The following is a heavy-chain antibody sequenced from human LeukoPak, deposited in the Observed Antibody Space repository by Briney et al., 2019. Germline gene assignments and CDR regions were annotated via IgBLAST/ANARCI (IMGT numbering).Heavy chain of an antibody. CDR1: GFTFSSYS. CDR2: ISSSSSYI. J-gene: IGHJ4*02. Sequence: GGSLRLSCAASGFTFSSYSMNWVRQAPGKGLEWVSSISSSSSYIYYADSVKGRFTISRDNAKNSLYLQMNSLRAEDTAVYYCARAERERGWLVRSGVDYWGQGTLVTVSS. D-gene: IGHD6-19*01. V-gene: IGHV3-21*01. CDR3: ARAERERGWLVRSGVDY.